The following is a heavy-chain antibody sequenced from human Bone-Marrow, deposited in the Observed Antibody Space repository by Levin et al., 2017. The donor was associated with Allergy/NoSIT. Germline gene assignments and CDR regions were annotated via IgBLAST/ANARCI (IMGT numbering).Heavy chain of an antibody. CDR2: IKSKTDGGTT. CDR3: TTDTIFDY. CDR1: GFRFSDAW. D-gene: IGHD5-24*01. V-gene: IGHV3-15*01. Sequence: LSLTCAASGFRFSDAWMNWVRQAPGKGPEWVGRIKSKTDGGTTDYAAPVKGRFTISRDDSKNTLYLQMNSLKTEDTAVYHCTTDTIFDYWGQGTLVTVSS. J-gene: IGHJ4*02.